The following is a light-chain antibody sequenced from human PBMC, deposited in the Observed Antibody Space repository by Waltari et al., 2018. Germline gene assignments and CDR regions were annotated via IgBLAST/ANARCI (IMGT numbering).Light chain of an antibody. J-gene: IGKJ4*01. CDR1: QSISKW. CDR2: KAS. CDR3: QQYNSYLLLS. Sequence: DIQMTQSPSTLSASVGDRVIFSCRASQSISKWLASYQQKQGKAPKLLIYKASTLESGVPSRFSGSGAGTEFTLIISSMQQDDFATNYCQQYNSYLLLSFGGGTKVEIK. V-gene: IGKV1-5*03.